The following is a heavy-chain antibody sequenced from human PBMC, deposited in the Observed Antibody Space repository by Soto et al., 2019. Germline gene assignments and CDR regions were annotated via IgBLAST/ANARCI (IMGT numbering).Heavy chain of an antibody. CDR3: ASLAIDCGGDCYDY. D-gene: IGHD2-21*02. Sequence: GGSLRLSCAASGFTFSSYSMNWVRQAPGKGLEWVSYISSSSSTIYYADSVKGRFTISRDNAKNSLYLQMNSLRDEDTAVYYCASLAIDCGGDCYDYWGQGTLVTVSS. V-gene: IGHV3-48*02. CDR1: GFTFSSYS. J-gene: IGHJ4*02. CDR2: ISSSSSTI.